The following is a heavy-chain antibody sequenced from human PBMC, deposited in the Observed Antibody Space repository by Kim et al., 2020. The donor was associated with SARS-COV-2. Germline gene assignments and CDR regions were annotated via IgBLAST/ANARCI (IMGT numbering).Heavy chain of an antibody. CDR2: ISYDGSNE. D-gene: IGHD3-10*01. CDR3: AKENHYGSGIYFDY. J-gene: IGHJ4*02. V-gene: IGHV3-30*18. CDR1: GFTFSSYG. Sequence: GGSLRLSCGASGFTFSSYGMHWVRQAPGKGLEWVALISYDGSNEYYADSVKGRFTISRDNSKNTLYLQMNSRRAEDTAVYYCAKENHYGSGIYFDYWGQGTLVTVSS.